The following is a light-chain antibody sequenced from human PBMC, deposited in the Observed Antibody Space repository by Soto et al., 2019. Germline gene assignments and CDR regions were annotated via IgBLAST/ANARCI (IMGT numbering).Light chain of an antibody. CDR2: GAS. CDR3: QQYGSSGT. J-gene: IGKJ1*01. CDR1: QSVSNNY. Sequence: EIVLTQSPGTLSLSPGERATLSCRASQSVSNNYLAWYQQKPGQAPRLLIYGASNRATGIPDRCSGSGSGKDFTLTISRLEPEDVAVYYCQQYGSSGTFGQGTKVEIK. V-gene: IGKV3-20*01.